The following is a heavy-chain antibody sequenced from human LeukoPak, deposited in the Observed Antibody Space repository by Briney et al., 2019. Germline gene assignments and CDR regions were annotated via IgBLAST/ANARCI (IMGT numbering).Heavy chain of an antibody. J-gene: IGHJ4*02. CDR1: GFTFSYTW. CDR3: ARGPTNGQAFDY. Sequence: GGSLRLSCAASGFTFSYTWMTWVRQAPGKGLEWVASIREDGSQKSAVDSVRGRFSISRDNAKNSVYLQMDSLRAEDTAVYYCARGPTNGQAFDYWGQGTLVSVSS. D-gene: IGHD2-8*01. V-gene: IGHV3-7*01. CDR2: IREDGSQK.